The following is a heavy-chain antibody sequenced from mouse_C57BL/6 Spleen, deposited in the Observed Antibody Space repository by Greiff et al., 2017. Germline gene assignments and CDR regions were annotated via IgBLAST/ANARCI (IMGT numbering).Heavy chain of an antibody. J-gene: IGHJ4*01. CDR3: ARFPLYYYGSSSYYAMDY. CDR2: ISYDGSN. Sequence: EVKLQESGPGLVKPSQSLSLTCSVTGYSITSGYYWNWIRQFPGNKLEWMGYISYDGSNNYNPSLKNRISITRDTSKNQFFLKLNSVTTEDTATYYCARFPLYYYGSSSYYAMDYWGQGTSVTVSS. V-gene: IGHV3-6*01. D-gene: IGHD1-1*01. CDR1: GYSITSGYY.